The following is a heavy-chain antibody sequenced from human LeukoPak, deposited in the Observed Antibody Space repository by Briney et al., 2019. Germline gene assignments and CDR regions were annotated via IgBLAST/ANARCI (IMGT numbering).Heavy chain of an antibody. CDR1: GYSISSGYY. CDR2: IYHIGST. CDR3: ARRRGRSYDILTGNSNYFDY. Sequence: SETLSLTCAVSGYSISSGYYWGWIRQPPGKGLEWIGSIYHIGSTYYNPSLKSRVTISVDTSKNQFSLKLSSVTAADTAVYYCARRRGRSYDILTGNSNYFDYWGQGTLVTVSS. V-gene: IGHV4-38-2*01. J-gene: IGHJ4*02. D-gene: IGHD3-9*01.